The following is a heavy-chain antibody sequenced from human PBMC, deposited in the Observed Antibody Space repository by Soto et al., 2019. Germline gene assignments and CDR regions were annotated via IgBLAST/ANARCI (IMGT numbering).Heavy chain of an antibody. J-gene: IGHJ6*02. V-gene: IGHV5-51*01. Sequence: GESLKISCKGSGYSFTSYWIGWVRQMPGKGLEWMGIIYPGDSDTRYSPSFQDQVPISADKSISTAYLQWSSLKASDTAMYYCERHLGDSSGYYYYYYGMDVWGQGTTVTVSS. D-gene: IGHD3-22*01. CDR1: GYSFTSYW. CDR2: IYPGDSDT. CDR3: ERHLGDSSGYYYYYYGMDV.